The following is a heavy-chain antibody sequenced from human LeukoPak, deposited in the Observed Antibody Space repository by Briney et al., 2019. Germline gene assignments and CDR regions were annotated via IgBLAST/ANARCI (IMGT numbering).Heavy chain of an antibody. V-gene: IGHV3-30*04. CDR1: GFTFSSYA. J-gene: IGHJ4*02. Sequence: PGGSLRLSCAASGFTFSSYAMHWVRQAPGKGLEWVAVISYDGSNKYYADSVRGRFTISRDNSKNTLYLQMNSLRAEDTAVYYCARTPQYYDFWSGYSLWGQGTLVTVSS. D-gene: IGHD3-3*01. CDR3: ARTPQYYDFWSGYSL. CDR2: ISYDGSNK.